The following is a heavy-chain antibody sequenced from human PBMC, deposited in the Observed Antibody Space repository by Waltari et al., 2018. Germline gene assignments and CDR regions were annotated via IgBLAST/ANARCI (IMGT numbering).Heavy chain of an antibody. J-gene: IGHJ5*02. D-gene: IGHD3-3*02. CDR1: GYTFTGYY. Sequence: QVQLVQSGAAVKKLGASVKVSCKASGYTFTGYYIQWVRQAPGQGLEWMGWSNPNRGGTNYARRVQCRGTMTRDTSISTAYMELRSLKSDDTAVYYCARSTGGTFWFDPWGQGTLVNVSA. V-gene: IGHV1-2*02. CDR2: SNPNRGGT. CDR3: ARSTGGTFWFDP.